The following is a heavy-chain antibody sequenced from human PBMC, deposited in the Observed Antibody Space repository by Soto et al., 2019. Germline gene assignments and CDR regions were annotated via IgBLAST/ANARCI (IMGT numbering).Heavy chain of an antibody. J-gene: IGHJ4*02. V-gene: IGHV1-46*01. D-gene: IGHD3-22*01. CDR1: GYIFTSCY. Sequence: ASVKFSCKGSGYIFTSCYIHWVRQAPGQGLEWMGIINPSGGATSYAQKFQGRVTLTRDTSTSTVYMELTSLRSEDTAVYYCAREFYYYEHSGRQYYFDYWGPGSLVTVSS. CDR3: AREFYYYEHSGRQYYFDY. CDR2: INPSGGAT.